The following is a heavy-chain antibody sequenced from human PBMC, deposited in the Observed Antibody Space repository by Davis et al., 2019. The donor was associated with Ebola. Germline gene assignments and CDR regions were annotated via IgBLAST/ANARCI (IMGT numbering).Heavy chain of an antibody. CDR3: ARGWLRTGFDY. J-gene: IGHJ4*02. CDR2: TYYNSKWFH. Sequence: PSETLSLTCAISGDSVSINSAGWNWIRQSPSRGLEWLGRTYYNSKWFHDYAVSVKSRITIDPDTSKNQFSLQLSSVTPEDTAVYYCARGWLRTGFDYWGQGTQVIVSS. D-gene: IGHD5-12*01. CDR1: GDSVSINSAG. V-gene: IGHV6-1*01.